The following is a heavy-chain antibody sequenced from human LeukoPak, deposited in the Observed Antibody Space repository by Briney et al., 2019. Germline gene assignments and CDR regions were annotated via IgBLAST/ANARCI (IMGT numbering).Heavy chain of an antibody. J-gene: IGHJ2*01. V-gene: IGHV4-34*01. CDR1: GGSFSGYY. D-gene: IGHD1-26*01. CDR2: INHSGST. CDR3: ARDRPATENWYFDL. Sequence: SETLSLTCAVYGGSFSGYYWSWIRQPPGKGLEWIGEINHSGSTNHNPSLKSRVTISVDTSKNLFSLKLSSVTAADTAVYYCARDRPATENWYFDLWGRGTLVTVSS.